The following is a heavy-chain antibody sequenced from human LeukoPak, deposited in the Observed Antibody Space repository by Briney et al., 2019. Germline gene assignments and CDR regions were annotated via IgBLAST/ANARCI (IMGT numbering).Heavy chain of an antibody. CDR1: GFTFSSYA. CDR2: ISGSGGST. CDR3: GKSVKSQVDTPSPY. J-gene: IGHJ4*02. D-gene: IGHD2-2*02. V-gene: IGHV3-23*01. Sequence: WGSLRLSCAVSGFTFSSYAMSWVRQTPGKGLEWVSAISGSGGSTYYADSVKDRFTISRDNSKNTLFLQMDRLGAEDTAGYYCGKSVKSQVDTPSPYWGQGTLVSVSS.